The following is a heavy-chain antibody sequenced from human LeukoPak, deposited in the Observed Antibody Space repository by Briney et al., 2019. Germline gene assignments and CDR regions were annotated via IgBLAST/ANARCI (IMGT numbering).Heavy chain of an antibody. J-gene: IGHJ3*02. CDR2: ISWNSGSI. Sequence: GRSLRLSCAASGFTFDDYAMHWVRQAPGKGLEWVSGISWNSGSIGYADSVKGRFTISRDNAKNSLYLQMNSLRAEDMALYYCAKGYYYDSSGYFDAFDIWGQGTMVTASS. CDR1: GFTFDDYA. V-gene: IGHV3-9*03. CDR3: AKGYYYDSSGYFDAFDI. D-gene: IGHD3-22*01.